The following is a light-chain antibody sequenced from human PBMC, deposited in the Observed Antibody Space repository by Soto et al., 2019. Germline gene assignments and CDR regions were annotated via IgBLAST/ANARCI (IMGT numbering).Light chain of an antibody. CDR3: QQYNTFWT. V-gene: IGKV3-15*01. Sequence: EIVMTQSPATLSLSPGERATLSCRASQSISSDLAWYQQKPGQAPRLLIYGAFTRATGIPARFSGSGSGTEFTLTISSLQPEDFALYYCQQYNTFWTFGQGTKVEIK. CDR1: QSISSD. J-gene: IGKJ1*01. CDR2: GAF.